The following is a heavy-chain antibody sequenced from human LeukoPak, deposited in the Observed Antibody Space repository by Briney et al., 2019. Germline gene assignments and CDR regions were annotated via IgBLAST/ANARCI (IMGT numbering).Heavy chain of an antibody. CDR3: ARHEVRYFDWFTQRAKASRGPMRD. V-gene: IGHV4-59*08. D-gene: IGHD3-9*01. CDR1: GGSISSYY. Sequence: SETLSLTCTVSGGSISSYYWSWIRQPAGKGLEWIGYIYYSGSTNNNPSLKSRVTKSVDKSKNQISLKLSSVTAADTAVYYCARHEVRYFDWFTQRAKASRGPMRDWGQGTLVTVSS. CDR2: IYYSGST. J-gene: IGHJ4*02.